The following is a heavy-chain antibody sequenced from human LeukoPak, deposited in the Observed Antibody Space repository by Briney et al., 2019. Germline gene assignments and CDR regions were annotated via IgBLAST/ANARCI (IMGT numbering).Heavy chain of an antibody. CDR2: ISYDGNNK. J-gene: IGHJ4*02. CDR1: GFTFSSYA. V-gene: IGHV3-30-3*01. CDR3: ASPLIVGATTGYFDY. D-gene: IGHD1-26*01. Sequence: GGSLRLSCAASGFTFSSYAMHWVRQAPGKGLEWVAVISYDGNNKYYADSVKGRFTISRDNSKNTLYLQMNSLRAEDTAVYYCASPLIVGATTGYFDYWGQGTLVTVSS.